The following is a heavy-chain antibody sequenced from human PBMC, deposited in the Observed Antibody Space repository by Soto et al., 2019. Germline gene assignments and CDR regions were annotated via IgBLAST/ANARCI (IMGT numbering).Heavy chain of an antibody. Sequence: QVQLQASGPGLVKPSETLSLTCTVSGASMNSYHWSWIRQPGGKGLEWIGHIHSSGSTNYNPSLKSRVTMSVDTSKNQFSLRLMSLTAADTAVYYCARDQGVAAAGITWFDPWGQGSLVTVSS. CDR3: ARDQGVAAAGITWFDP. V-gene: IGHV4-4*07. CDR2: IHSSGST. D-gene: IGHD6-13*01. CDR1: GASMNSYH. J-gene: IGHJ5*02.